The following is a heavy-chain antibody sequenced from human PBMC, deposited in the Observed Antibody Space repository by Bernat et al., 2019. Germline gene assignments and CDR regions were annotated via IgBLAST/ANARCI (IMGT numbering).Heavy chain of an antibody. CDR2: ISYDGSNK. V-gene: IGHV3-30-3*01. J-gene: IGHJ6*02. Sequence: QVQLVESGGGVVQPGRSLRLSCAASGFTFSSYAMHWVRQAPGKGLEWVAVISYDGSNKYYADSVKGRFTISRDNSKNTLYLQMNSLRAEDTAVYYCARDLVATISGSYYYYGMDVWGQGTTVTVSS. CDR1: GFTFSSYA. CDR3: ARDLVATISGSYYYYGMDV. D-gene: IGHD5-12*01.